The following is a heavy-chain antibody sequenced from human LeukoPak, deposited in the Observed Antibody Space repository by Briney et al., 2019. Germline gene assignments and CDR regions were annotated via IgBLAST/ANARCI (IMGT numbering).Heavy chain of an antibody. Sequence: GASVKVSCKASGFTFTSYDINWVRQASGQGLEWMGWMNPNNGNTGYAQKFQGRVTITADESTSTAYMELSSLRSEDTAVYYCARGLPPYCSSTSCYLNYWGQGTLVTVSS. D-gene: IGHD2-2*01. CDR3: ARGLPPYCSSTSCYLNY. J-gene: IGHJ4*02. CDR1: GFTFTSYD. V-gene: IGHV1-8*01. CDR2: MNPNNGNT.